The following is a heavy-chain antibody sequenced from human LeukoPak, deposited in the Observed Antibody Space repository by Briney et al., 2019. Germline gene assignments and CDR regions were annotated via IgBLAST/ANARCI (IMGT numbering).Heavy chain of an antibody. Sequence: PGESLRISCKGSGYSFISYWIGWVRQMPGKGLEWMGIIYLGDSDTRYSPSFQGQVTISADKSISTAYLQWSSLKASDTAMYYCARHPSYTSGWPLDYWGQGTLVTVSS. CDR2: IYLGDSDT. V-gene: IGHV5-51*01. CDR3: ARHPSYTSGWPLDY. CDR1: GYSFISYW. D-gene: IGHD6-19*01. J-gene: IGHJ4*02.